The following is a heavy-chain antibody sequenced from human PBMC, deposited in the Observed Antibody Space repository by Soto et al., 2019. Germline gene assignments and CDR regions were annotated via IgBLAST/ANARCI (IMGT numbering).Heavy chain of an antibody. Sequence: PGGSLRLSCAASGFTFSSYAMHWVRQAPGKGLEWVAVISYDGSNKYYADSAKGRFTISRDNSKNTLYLQMNSLRAEDTAVYYCASSGMVVTAIFDYWGQGTLVTVSS. CDR2: ISYDGSNK. V-gene: IGHV3-30-3*01. CDR3: ASSGMVVTAIFDY. CDR1: GFTFSSYA. J-gene: IGHJ4*02. D-gene: IGHD2-21*02.